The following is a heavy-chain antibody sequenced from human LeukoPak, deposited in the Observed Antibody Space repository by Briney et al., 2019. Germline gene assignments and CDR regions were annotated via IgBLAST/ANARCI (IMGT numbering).Heavy chain of an antibody. D-gene: IGHD5-18*01. CDR2: IYSGGST. Sequence: GGSLRLSCAASGFTVSSNYMSWVRQAPGKGLEWVSVIYSGGSTYYADSVKGRFTISRDNAKNSLYLQMNSLRAEDTAVYYCARVEASYSYGYTPSYYYYMDVWGKGTTVTVSS. CDR1: GFTVSSNY. CDR3: ARVEASYSYGYTPSYYYYMDV. J-gene: IGHJ6*03. V-gene: IGHV3-53*01.